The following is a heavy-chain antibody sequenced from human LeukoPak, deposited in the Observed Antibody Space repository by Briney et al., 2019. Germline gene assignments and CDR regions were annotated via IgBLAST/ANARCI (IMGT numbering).Heavy chain of an antibody. CDR2: ISWNSGSI. D-gene: IGHD3-9*01. Sequence: GRSLRLSCAASGFTFDDYAMHWVRQAPGKGLEWVSGISWNSGSIGYADSVKGRFTISRDNAKNSLYLQMNSLRAEDTALYYCARWGLHILTGYGYFDYWGQGTLVTVSS. CDR1: GFTFDDYA. CDR3: ARWGLHILTGYGYFDY. J-gene: IGHJ4*02. V-gene: IGHV3-9*01.